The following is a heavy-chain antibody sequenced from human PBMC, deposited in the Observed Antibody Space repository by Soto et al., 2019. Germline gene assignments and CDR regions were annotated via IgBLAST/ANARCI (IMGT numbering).Heavy chain of an antibody. V-gene: IGHV3-7*01. CDR3: ARGDTPMITGMDSFDI. D-gene: IGHD5-18*01. J-gene: IGHJ3*02. CDR2: IKQDGTEK. Sequence: VGSLRLSCAASGFTFSRYWMNWVRQAPGKGLGWVANIKQDGTEKNYVDSVKGRFTISRDNARKSLYLQMDSLRAEDTAVYFCARGDTPMITGMDSFDIWGQGTMVTVSS. CDR1: GFTFSRYW.